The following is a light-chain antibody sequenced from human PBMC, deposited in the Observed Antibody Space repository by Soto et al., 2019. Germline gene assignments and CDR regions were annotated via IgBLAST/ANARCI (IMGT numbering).Light chain of an antibody. CDR2: GAS. CDR3: QQYNDWPPWT. J-gene: IGKJ1*01. V-gene: IGKV3-15*01. CDR1: QSVRSN. Sequence: EIVMTQSPATLYVSPGERATLSCRASQSVRSNLAWYQQKPGQAPRLLIYGASTRATGIPARFSGSGSGTEFTLTISSLQSEDFAVYYCQQYNDWPPWTFGQGTKVDI.